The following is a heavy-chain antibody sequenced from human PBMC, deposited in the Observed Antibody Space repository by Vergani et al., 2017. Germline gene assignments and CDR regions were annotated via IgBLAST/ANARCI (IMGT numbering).Heavy chain of an antibody. CDR1: GGSFNAYW. CDR2: IRHDGIT. D-gene: IGHD2-8*01. Sequence: QAQLQQWGAGLLKPSETLYLTCAIYGGSFNAYWWTWIRQPPGKGLEWIGEIRHDGITHYSPSLKSRVTISIDTSTHQFSLNLRSVTAADTAVYYCAREGYCTNGVCFTLFDVWGQGALVTVSS. J-gene: IGHJ4*02. CDR3: AREGYCTNGVCFTLFDV. V-gene: IGHV4-34*01.